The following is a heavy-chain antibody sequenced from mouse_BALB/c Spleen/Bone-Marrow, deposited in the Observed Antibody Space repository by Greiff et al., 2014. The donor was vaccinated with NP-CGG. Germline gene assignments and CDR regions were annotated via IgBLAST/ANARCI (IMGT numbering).Heavy chain of an antibody. J-gene: IGHJ2*01. Sequence: VQLQESGGGLVQPGGSMKLSCVASGFTFSNYWMNWVRQSPEKGLEWVAEIRLKSNNYATHYAESVKGRFTISRDDSKSSVYLQMNNLRAEDTGIYYCTVPFGPGFDYWGQGTTLTVSS. CDR3: TVPFGPGFDY. V-gene: IGHV6-6*02. CDR1: GFTFSNYW. CDR2: IRLKSNNYAT.